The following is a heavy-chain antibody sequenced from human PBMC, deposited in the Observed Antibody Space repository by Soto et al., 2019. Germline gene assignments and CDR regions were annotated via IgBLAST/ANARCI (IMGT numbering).Heavy chain of an antibody. J-gene: IGHJ6*03. V-gene: IGHV4-59*01. D-gene: IGHD2-15*01. Sequence: QVQLQESGPGLVKPSETLSLTCTVSGGSISSYYWSWIRQPPGKGLEWIGDIYYSGSTNYNPSLKSRVTTSVDTPKNQFSLKLSSVTAADTAVYYCARSYRRYCSGGSCYSYYYYYMDVWGKGTTVTVSS. CDR3: ARSYRRYCSGGSCYSYYYYYMDV. CDR2: IYYSGST. CDR1: GGSISSYY.